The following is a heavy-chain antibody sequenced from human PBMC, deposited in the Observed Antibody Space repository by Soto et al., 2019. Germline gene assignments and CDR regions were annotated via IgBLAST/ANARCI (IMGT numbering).Heavy chain of an antibody. CDR3: ARHWPGTGVGSMDV. CDR2: VYYRGST. J-gene: IGHJ6*02. Sequence: QLQLQESGPGLLKPSETLSLTCTVSGGSISSRDSYWGWIRQPPGKGLEWIGNVYYRGSTYYSPSLESRITISVDTSETQFSLRVNSVTAADTAVYYCARHWPGTGVGSMDVWGQGTTVTVSS. V-gene: IGHV4-39*01. D-gene: IGHD3-10*01. CDR1: GGSISSRDSY.